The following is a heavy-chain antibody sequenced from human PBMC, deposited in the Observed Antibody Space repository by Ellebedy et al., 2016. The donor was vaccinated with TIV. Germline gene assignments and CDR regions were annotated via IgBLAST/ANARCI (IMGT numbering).Heavy chain of an antibody. CDR2: IWYDGSNK. J-gene: IGHJ6*02. Sequence: GESLKISCAASGFTFSSYGMHWVRQAPGKGLEWVAVIWYDGSNKYYADSVKGRFTISRDNSKNTLYLQMNSLRAEDTAVYYCASCGRGEYYYYYYGMDVWGQGTTVTVSS. D-gene: IGHD2-21*01. CDR3: ASCGRGEYYYYYYGMDV. CDR1: GFTFSSYG. V-gene: IGHV3-33*01.